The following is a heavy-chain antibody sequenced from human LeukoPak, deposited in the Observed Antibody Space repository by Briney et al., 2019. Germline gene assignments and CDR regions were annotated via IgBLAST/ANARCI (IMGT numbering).Heavy chain of an antibody. CDR1: GGSISSGGYS. J-gene: IGHJ3*02. CDR3: AIGGYYDSTDAFDI. Sequence: SQTLSLTCAVSGGSISSGGYSWSWIRQPPGKGLEWIGYIYHSGSTYYNPSLKSRVTISVDRSKNQFSLKLSSVTAADTAVYYCAIGGYYDSTDAFDIWGQGTMVTVSS. V-gene: IGHV4-30-2*01. CDR2: IYHSGST. D-gene: IGHD3-22*01.